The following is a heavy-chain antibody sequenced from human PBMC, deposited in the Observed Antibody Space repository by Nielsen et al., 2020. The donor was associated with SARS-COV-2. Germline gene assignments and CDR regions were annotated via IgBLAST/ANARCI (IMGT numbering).Heavy chain of an antibody. CDR2: INTKTGNP. D-gene: IGHD3-9*01. Sequence: ASVEVSCKASGCTFTNYAMSWVRQAPGQGLEWMGWINTKTGNPTYAQGFTGRFVFSLDTSVSTAYLQISSLKPEDTAVYYCARLRYGNQDYWGQGTLVTVSS. V-gene: IGHV7-4-1*02. CDR3: ARLRYGNQDY. J-gene: IGHJ4*02. CDR1: GCTFTNYA.